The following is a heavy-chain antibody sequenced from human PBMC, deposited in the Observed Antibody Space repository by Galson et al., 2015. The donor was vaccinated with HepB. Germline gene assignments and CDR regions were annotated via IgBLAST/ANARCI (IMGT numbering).Heavy chain of an antibody. D-gene: IGHD3-10*01. V-gene: IGHV2-5*02. CDR1: GFSLSSSGVG. CDR3: VHRRAGPRWFGESLSEY. J-gene: IGHJ4*02. CDR2: IYWDDDK. Sequence: PALVKPTQTLTLTCTFSGFSLSSSGVGVGWIRQPPGKALEWLAVIYWDDDKRFRPSLKSRLTITKDTSRNEVVLTMTNMDPVDTATYYCVHRRAGPRWFGESLSEYWGQGTLVTVSS.